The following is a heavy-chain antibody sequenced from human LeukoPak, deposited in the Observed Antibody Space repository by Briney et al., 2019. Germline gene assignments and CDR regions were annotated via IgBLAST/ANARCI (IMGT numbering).Heavy chain of an antibody. CDR2: VDPEDGET. CDR1: RYTFTDYY. V-gene: IGHV1-69-2*01. D-gene: IGHD4-11*01. CDR3: ATDLRGTTATFDI. Sequence: GASVKVSCKASRYTFTDYYLHWVEQAPGKGLEWIGRVDPEDGETIYAQKFQGRVTMTADTSTDTAYMELSSLKFEDTAMYFCATDLRGTTATFDIWGQGTMVTVSS. J-gene: IGHJ3*02.